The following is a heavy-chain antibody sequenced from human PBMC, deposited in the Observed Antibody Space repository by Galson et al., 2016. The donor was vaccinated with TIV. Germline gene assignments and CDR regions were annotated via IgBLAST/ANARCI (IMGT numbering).Heavy chain of an antibody. CDR1: RDTFTGYY. CDR3: ARARYGDYFDY. Sequence: SVKVSCKASRDTFTGYYVHWVRQAPGQGLEWMGWIDPRSVVTNYAQKFQGRVTMTRDTSISTAHMELTRLTPDDTAVYYCARARYGDYFDYWGQGTPVTVSS. V-gene: IGHV1-2*02. J-gene: IGHJ4*02. CDR2: IDPRSVVT. D-gene: IGHD4-17*01.